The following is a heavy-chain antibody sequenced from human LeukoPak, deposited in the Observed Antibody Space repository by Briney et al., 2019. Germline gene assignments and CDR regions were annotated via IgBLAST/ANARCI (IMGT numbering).Heavy chain of an antibody. CDR1: GYSFSGYY. CDR3: ARGEAVTAVGIDY. D-gene: IGHD2-21*02. Sequence: ASVKVPCKASGYSFSGYYIHWVRQAPGQGLEWMGWISLNSSNTNYEQKFQGRVTMTRGTSISTVYMELSRLRSDDTAVYFCARGEAVTAVGIDYWGQGTLVTVSS. V-gene: IGHV1-2*02. CDR2: ISLNSSNT. J-gene: IGHJ4*02.